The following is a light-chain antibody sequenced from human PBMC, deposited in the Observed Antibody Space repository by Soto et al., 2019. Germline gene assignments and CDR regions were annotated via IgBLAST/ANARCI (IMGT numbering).Light chain of an antibody. J-gene: IGLJ1*01. CDR3: TSYTSSSIFYV. Sequence: QSALTQPASVSGSPGQSITISCTGTSSDVGGYNFVSWSQHHPGKAPKVMIYEVSNRPSGVSNRFSGSKSGNTASLTISGLQAEDEADYYCTSYTSSSIFYVFGTGTKVTVL. V-gene: IGLV2-14*01. CDR2: EVS. CDR1: SSDVGGYNF.